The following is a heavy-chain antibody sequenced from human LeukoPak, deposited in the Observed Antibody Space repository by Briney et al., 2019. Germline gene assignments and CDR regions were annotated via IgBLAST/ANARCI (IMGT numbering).Heavy chain of an antibody. CDR2: INHSGST. CDR3: ARGVEAAAVDYYYYMDV. J-gene: IGHJ6*03. D-gene: IGHD6-13*01. CDR1: GGSFSGYY. Sequence: PSETLSLTCAVYGGSFSGYYWSWIRQPPGKGLEWIGEINHSGSTNYNPSLKSRVTISVDTSENQFSLKLSSVTAADTAVYYCARGVEAAAVDYYYYMDVWGKGTTVTVSS. V-gene: IGHV4-34*01.